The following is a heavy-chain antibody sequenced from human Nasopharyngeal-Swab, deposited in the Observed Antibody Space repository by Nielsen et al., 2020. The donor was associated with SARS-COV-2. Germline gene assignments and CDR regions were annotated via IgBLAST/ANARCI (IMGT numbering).Heavy chain of an antibody. Sequence: ASVKVSCKASGDTFTGYSLHWVRQAPGQGLQWMGRINPKSGRTDYAQKFRARVTVSRDESVPTSYMELSSLTSEDTAIYYCSRDKAASPLYYFDLWGQGTLVTVSP. CDR2: INPKSGRT. J-gene: IGHJ4*02. CDR3: SRDKAASPLYYFDL. V-gene: IGHV1-2*06. D-gene: IGHD6-25*01. CDR1: GDTFTGYS.